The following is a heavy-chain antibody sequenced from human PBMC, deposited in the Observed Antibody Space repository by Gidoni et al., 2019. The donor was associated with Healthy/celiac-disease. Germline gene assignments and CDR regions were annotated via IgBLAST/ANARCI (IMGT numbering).Heavy chain of an antibody. D-gene: IGHD2-21*02. J-gene: IGHJ3*02. Sequence: EVQLVESGGGLVQPGGSLRLSCAASGFTFSSYSMHWVRQAPGKGVEWVSYIISSSSTIYYVDSVKGRFTISRENAKNSLYLQMNSLRAEDTAVYYCARSSVLLYCGGDCSDAFDIWGQGTMVTVSS. CDR2: IISSSSTI. V-gene: IGHV3-48*04. CDR1: GFTFSSYS. CDR3: ARSSVLLYCGGDCSDAFDI.